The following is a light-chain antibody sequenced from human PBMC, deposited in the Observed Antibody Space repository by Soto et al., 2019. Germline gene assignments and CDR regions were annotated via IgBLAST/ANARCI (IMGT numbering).Light chain of an antibody. CDR3: AAWDDSLSVYV. CDR2: SDN. CDR1: TSNVGSNH. J-gene: IGLJ1*01. Sequence: QSVLTQPPSESGTPGQRVTISCSGSTSNVGSNHVYCYQQFPGTAPKLLISSDNQRPSGVPDRFSGSMSGTSASVAISRLRSEDEADYYCAAWDDSLSVYVFGTGTKLTVL. V-gene: IGLV1-47*01.